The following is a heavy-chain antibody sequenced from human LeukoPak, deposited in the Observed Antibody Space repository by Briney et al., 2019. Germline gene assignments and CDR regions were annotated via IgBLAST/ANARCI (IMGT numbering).Heavy chain of an antibody. CDR2: ISGGGGST. CDR1: GFTFSSYA. D-gene: IGHD3-16*02. J-gene: IGHJ4*02. V-gene: IGHV3-23*01. Sequence: GGSLRLSCAASGFTFSSYAMHWVRQAPGEGLEWVSAISGGGGSTYYADSVKGRFTISRDKSKNTLYLQMNSLRAEDTAVYYCAKGGNYDYVWGSYRYDYWGQGTLVTVSS. CDR3: AKGGNYDYVWGSYRYDY.